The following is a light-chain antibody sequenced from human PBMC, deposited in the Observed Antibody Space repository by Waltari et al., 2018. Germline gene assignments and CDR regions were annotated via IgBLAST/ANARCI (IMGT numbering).Light chain of an antibody. Sequence: SYEVTQPPSVSVSPGQTASISCSGDALAKQYASWYQQKPGQAPVLVMYKDTDRPSGIPERFSGSSSETSVTLTISAVQTEDEADYYCQSADSSGTSWVFGGGTKLTVL. CDR1: ALAKQY. CDR3: QSADSSGTSWV. J-gene: IGLJ3*02. V-gene: IGLV3-25*03. CDR2: KDT.